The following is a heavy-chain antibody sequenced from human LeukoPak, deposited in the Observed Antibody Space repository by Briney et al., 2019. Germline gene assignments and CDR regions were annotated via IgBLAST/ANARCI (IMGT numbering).Heavy chain of an antibody. CDR1: GGSFSGYY. Sequence: PSETLSLTCAVYGGSFSGYYWSWIRQPPGKGLEWIGEINHSGSTNYNPSLKCRVTISVDTSKNQFSLKLSSVTAADTAVYYCARALTMGKAFDYWGQGTLVTVSS. D-gene: IGHD3-3*01. V-gene: IGHV4-34*01. CDR2: INHSGST. J-gene: IGHJ4*02. CDR3: ARALTMGKAFDY.